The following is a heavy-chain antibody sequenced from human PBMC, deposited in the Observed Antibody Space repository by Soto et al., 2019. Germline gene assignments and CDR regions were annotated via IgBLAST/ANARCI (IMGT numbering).Heavy chain of an antibody. Sequence: ASVKVSCKASGYTFTSYYMHWVRQAPGQGLEWMGIINPSGGSTSYAQKFQGRVTMTRDTSTSTVYMELSSLRSEDTAMYYCARDRDCSGGSCLHAFDIWGQGTMVTVSS. V-gene: IGHV1-46*03. J-gene: IGHJ3*02. CDR3: ARDRDCSGGSCLHAFDI. CDR1: GYTFTSYY. CDR2: INPSGGST. D-gene: IGHD2-15*01.